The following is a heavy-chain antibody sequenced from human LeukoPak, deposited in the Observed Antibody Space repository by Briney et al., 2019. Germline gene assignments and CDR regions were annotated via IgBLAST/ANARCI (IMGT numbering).Heavy chain of an antibody. V-gene: IGHV3-30*02. J-gene: IGHJ4*02. CDR3: AKARYRTTAIPGGGDY. CDR1: GFTLTTYG. Sequence: GGSLRLSCAASGFTLTTYGVHWVRQAPGKGLEWVAFIRYDGSNKYYADSVKGRFTISRDNSKNTLYLQMNSLRAEDTAVYYCAKARYRTTAIPGGGDYWGQGTLVTVSS. D-gene: IGHD2-21*02. CDR2: IRYDGSNK.